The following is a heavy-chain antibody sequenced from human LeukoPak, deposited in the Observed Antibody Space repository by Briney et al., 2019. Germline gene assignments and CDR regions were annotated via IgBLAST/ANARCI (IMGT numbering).Heavy chain of an antibody. CDR1: GGSISNYY. V-gene: IGHV4-59*08. J-gene: IGHJ3*01. Sequence: SETLSLTCTVSGGSISNYYWSWIRQPPEKGLEWIGYIYYSGSTNYNPSLKSRLTISVDTSKNQFSLKLSSVTAADTAVYYCARSYGDYITGAYAFDVWGQGTMVTVSS. CDR2: IYYSGST. CDR3: ARSYGDYITGAYAFDV. D-gene: IGHD4-17*01.